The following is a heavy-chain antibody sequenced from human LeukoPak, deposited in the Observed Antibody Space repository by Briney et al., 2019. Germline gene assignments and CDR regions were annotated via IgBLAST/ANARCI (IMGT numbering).Heavy chain of an antibody. J-gene: IGHJ6*02. D-gene: IGHD2-2*01. V-gene: IGHV3-33*08. CDR2: IWYDGSNK. CDR1: GFTFSSYV. CDR3: ARGYCSSTSCYAELFYYYGMDV. Sequence: GGSLRLSCAASGFTFSSYVMHWVRQAPGKGLEWVAVIWYDGSNKYYADSVKGRFTISRDNSKNTLYLQMNSLRAEDTAVYYCARGYCSSTSCYAELFYYYGMDVWGQGTTVTVSS.